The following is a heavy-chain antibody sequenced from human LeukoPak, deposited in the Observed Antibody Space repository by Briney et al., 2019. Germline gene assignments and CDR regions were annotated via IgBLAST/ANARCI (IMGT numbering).Heavy chain of an antibody. D-gene: IGHD4-17*01. V-gene: IGHV4-59*01. Sequence: SETLSLTCTVSGGSISSYYWSWIRQPPGKGLEWIGYIYNSESTNYNPSLKSRVTISVDTSKNQFSLKLSSVTAADTAVYYCARGGTTVTPGLLWFDPWGQGTLVTVSS. CDR3: ARGGTTVTPGLLWFDP. J-gene: IGHJ5*02. CDR1: GGSISSYY. CDR2: IYNSEST.